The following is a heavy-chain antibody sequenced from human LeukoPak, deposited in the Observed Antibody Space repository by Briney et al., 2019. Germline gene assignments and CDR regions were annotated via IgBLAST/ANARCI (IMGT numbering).Heavy chain of an antibody. Sequence: GSLRLSCAASGFTFSSYAMSWVRQAPGKGLEWVSAISGSGGSTHYADSVKGRFTISRDNSKNTLYLQMNSLRAENTAVYYCAKYGDSGSYYDYWGQGTLVTVSS. CDR1: GFTFSSYA. CDR3: AKYGDSGSYYDY. D-gene: IGHD1-26*01. J-gene: IGHJ4*02. V-gene: IGHV3-23*01. CDR2: ISGSGGST.